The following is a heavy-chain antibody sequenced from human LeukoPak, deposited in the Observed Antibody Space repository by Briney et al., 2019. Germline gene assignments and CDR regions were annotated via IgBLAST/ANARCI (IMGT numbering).Heavy chain of an antibody. D-gene: IGHD4-23*01. CDR3: AKTSAAVVTPSDDAFDI. CDR2: ISYDGSNK. J-gene: IGHJ3*02. CDR1: GFTFSSYG. V-gene: IGHV3-30*18. Sequence: GRSLRLSCAASGFTFSSYGMHWVRQAPGKGLEWVAVISYDGSNKYYADSVKGRFTISRDNSKNTLYLQMNSLRAEDTAVYYCAKTSAAVVTPSDDAFDIWGQGTMVTVSS.